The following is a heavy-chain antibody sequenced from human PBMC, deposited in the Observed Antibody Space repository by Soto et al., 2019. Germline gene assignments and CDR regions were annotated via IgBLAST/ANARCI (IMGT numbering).Heavy chain of an antibody. CDR2: INHSGST. D-gene: IGHD5-18*01. J-gene: IGHJ4*02. V-gene: IGHV4-34*01. CDR3: ARGRRGYSYGYSGY. CDR1: GGSFSGYY. Sequence: LSLTCAVYGGSFSGYYWSWIRQPPGKGLEWIGEINHSGSTNYNPSLKSRVTISVDTSKNQFSLKLSSVTAADTAVYYCARGRRGYSYGYSGYWGQGTLVTVSS.